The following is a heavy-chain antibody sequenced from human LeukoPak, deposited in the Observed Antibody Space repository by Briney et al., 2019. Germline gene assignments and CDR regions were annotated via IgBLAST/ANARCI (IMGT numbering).Heavy chain of an antibody. CDR3: AREHSGYDFPGRDYYYMDV. CDR1: GFTFSSYW. D-gene: IGHD5-12*01. V-gene: IGHV3-20*04. Sequence: GGSLRPSCAASGFTFSSYWMSWVRQAPGKGLEWVSGISWNSGSIGYADSVKGRFTISRDNARNSLYLQMNSLRAEDTAVYYCAREHSGYDFPGRDYYYMDVWGKRNTVTVSS. J-gene: IGHJ6*03. CDR2: ISWNSGSI.